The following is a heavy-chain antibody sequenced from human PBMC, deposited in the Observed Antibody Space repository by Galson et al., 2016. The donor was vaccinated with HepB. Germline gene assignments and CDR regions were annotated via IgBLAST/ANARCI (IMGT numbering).Heavy chain of an antibody. CDR3: ARQYWGGPSDY. CDR1: GFTFSDYW. D-gene: IGHD2/OR15-2a*01. J-gene: IGHJ4*02. Sequence: SLRLSCAVSGFTFSDYWMSWVRQAPGKGLEWVANIRQDGSHKDYVKSVKGRFTTFRDNAKNLLFLDMKSLRVADTALYYCARQYWGGPSDYWGKGTLVIVSS. CDR2: IRQDGSHK. V-gene: IGHV3-7*03.